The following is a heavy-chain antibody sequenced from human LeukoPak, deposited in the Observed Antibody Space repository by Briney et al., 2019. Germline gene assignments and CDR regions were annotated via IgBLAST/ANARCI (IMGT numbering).Heavy chain of an antibody. V-gene: IGHV4-38-2*02. CDR3: ARLSVSLNAFDM. J-gene: IGHJ3*02. CDR1: GYSISSGYY. CDR2: IYHSGIT. Sequence: PSETLSLTCIVSGYSISSGYYWGWIRPPPGKGLEWIGNIYHSGITYYNLYNPSLKSRVIISVDTSKNHFSLKLSSVTAADTAVYYCARLSVSLNAFDMWGQGTMVTVSS.